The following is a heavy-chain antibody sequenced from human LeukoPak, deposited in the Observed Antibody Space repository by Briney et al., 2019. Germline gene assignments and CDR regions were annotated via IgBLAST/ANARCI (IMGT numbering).Heavy chain of an antibody. CDR2: ISSSSSYI. CDR1: GFTFSSYS. Sequence: GGSLRLSCAASGFTFSSYSMNGVRQAPGKGLEWVSSISSSSSYIYYADSVKGRFTISRDNAKNSLYLQMNSLRAEDTAVYYCARDLFKGLRNRYGSGAFDIWGQGTMVTVSS. CDR3: ARDLFKGLRNRYGSGAFDI. V-gene: IGHV3-21*01. D-gene: IGHD3-10*01. J-gene: IGHJ3*02.